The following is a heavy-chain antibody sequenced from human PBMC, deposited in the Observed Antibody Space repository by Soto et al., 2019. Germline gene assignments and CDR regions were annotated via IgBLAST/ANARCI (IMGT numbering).Heavy chain of an antibody. CDR3: ARVPSYYYGSNWFDH. CDR2: IYYSGST. V-gene: IGHV4-59*01. CDR1: GCSISSYY. D-gene: IGHD3-10*01. J-gene: IGHJ5*02. Sequence: XETLSLTCTVSGCSISSYYWSWIRQPPGKGLEWIGYIYYSGSTNYNPSLKSRVTISVDTSKNQFSLKLSSVTAADTAVYYCARVPSYYYGSNWFDHWGQGTLVTVSS.